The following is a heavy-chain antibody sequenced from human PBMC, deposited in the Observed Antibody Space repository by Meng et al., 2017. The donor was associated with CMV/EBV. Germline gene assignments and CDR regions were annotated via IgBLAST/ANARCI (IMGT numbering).Heavy chain of an antibody. CDR1: GFTVSSNY. Sequence: GGEGRRGCAASGFTVSSNYMSWVRQAPGKGLEWVSVIYSGGSTYYADSVKGRFTISRDNSKNTLYLQMNSLRAEDPAVYYCARDCSSPSCSTGFSSCVHGPLFPFSS. CDR2: IYSGGST. D-gene: IGHD2-2*02. V-gene: IGHV3-66*02. CDR3: ARDCSSPSCSTGFSS. J-gene: IGHJ5*01.